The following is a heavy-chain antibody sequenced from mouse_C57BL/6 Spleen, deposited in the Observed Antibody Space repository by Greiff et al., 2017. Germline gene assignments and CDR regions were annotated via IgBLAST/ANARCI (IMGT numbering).Heavy chain of an antibody. CDR1: GYTFTDYN. CDR3: ARSEYLAWFAY. CDR2: INPNNGGT. D-gene: IGHD5-2*01. J-gene: IGHJ3*01. Sequence: EVKLQESGPELVKPGASVKIPCKASGYTFTDYNMDWVKQSHGKSLEWIGDINPNNGGTIYNQKFKGKATLTVDKSSSTAYMELRSLTSEDTAVYYCARSEYLAWFAYWGQGTLVTVSA. V-gene: IGHV1-18*01.